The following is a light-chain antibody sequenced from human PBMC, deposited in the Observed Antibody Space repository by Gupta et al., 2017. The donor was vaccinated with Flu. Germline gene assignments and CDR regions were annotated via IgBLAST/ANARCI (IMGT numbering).Light chain of an antibody. CDR1: SSDVGGYNY. V-gene: IGLV2-11*01. CDR2: DVS. CDR3: CSYAGSDTFGV. J-gene: IGLJ3*02. Sequence: QSALTQPRSVSGSPGQSVTISCTGTSSDVGGYNYVSWYQQPPGKAPKLMIYDVSKRPSGVPDRFSGSKSGNTASLTISGLQAEDEADYYCCSYAGSDTFGVFGGGTKLTVL.